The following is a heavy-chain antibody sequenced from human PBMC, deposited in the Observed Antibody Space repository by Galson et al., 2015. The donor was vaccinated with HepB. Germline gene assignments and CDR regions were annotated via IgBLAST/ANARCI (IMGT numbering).Heavy chain of an antibody. J-gene: IGHJ4*02. CDR1: GFTFSSYW. CDR2: IKQDGSEK. CDR3: ARRTYYYDSSGSINYFDY. V-gene: IGHV3-7*03. D-gene: IGHD3-22*01. Sequence: SLRLSCAASGFTFSSYWMSWVRQAPGKGLEWVANIKQDGSEKYYVDSVKGRFTISRDNAKNSLYLQMNSLRAEDTAVYYCARRTYYYDSSGSINYFDYWGQGTLVTVSS.